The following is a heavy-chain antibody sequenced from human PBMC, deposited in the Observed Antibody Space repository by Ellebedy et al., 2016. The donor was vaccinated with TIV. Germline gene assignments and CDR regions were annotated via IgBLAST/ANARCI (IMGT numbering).Heavy chain of an antibody. V-gene: IGHV3-23*01. CDR3: SRGIAAVKY. CDR1: GFTFSSYA. Sequence: GESLKISCAASGFTFSSYAMSWVRQAPGKGLEWVSIISGTGGSTNYADSVKGRFTISRDNAKNSLYLQMNSLRAEDTAVYYCSRGIAAVKYWGQGTLVTVSS. CDR2: ISGTGGST. J-gene: IGHJ4*02. D-gene: IGHD6-13*01.